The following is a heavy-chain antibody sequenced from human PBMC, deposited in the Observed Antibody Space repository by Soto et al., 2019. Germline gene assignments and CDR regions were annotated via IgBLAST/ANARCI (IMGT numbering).Heavy chain of an antibody. CDR2: ISYDGSNK. CDR1: GITFSSYA. CDR3: ARAPAFDYYDSSGFDY. J-gene: IGHJ4*02. D-gene: IGHD3-22*01. Sequence: PGGSLRLSCAASGITFSSYAMHWVRQAPGKGLEWVAIISYDGSNKYYADSVKGRLTTSRDNSKNTLYLQMNSLRDEDTAVYYCARAPAFDYYDSSGFDYWGQGTLVTVSS. V-gene: IGHV3-30-3*01.